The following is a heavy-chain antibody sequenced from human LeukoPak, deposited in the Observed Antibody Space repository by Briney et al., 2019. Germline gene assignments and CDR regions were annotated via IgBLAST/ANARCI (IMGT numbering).Heavy chain of an antibody. CDR1: GFTFSTYS. J-gene: IGHJ5*02. CDR2: INSDGSST. Sequence: GGSLRLSCAASGFTFSTYSMHWVRQAPGEGLVWVSRINSDGSSTTYADSVKGRFTISRDNAKNTLYLQMNSLRVEDTAVYYCARVKLASQTAWFDPWGQGTLVTVSS. V-gene: IGHV3-74*01. CDR3: ARVKLASQTAWFDP.